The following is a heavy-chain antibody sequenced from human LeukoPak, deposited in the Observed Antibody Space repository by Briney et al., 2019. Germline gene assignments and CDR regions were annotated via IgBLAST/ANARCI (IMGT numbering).Heavy chain of an antibody. CDR1: GGSISSSSYY. D-gene: IGHD1-26*01. CDR2: IYYSGST. V-gene: IGHV4-39*07. J-gene: IGHJ5*02. CDR3: ARRSGTDWRPWFDP. Sequence: SETLSLTCTVSGGSISSSSYYWGWIRQPPGKGLEWIGSIYYSGSTYYNPSLKSRVTISVDTSKNQFSLKLSSVTAADTAVYYCARRSGTDWRPWFDPWGQGTLVTVSS.